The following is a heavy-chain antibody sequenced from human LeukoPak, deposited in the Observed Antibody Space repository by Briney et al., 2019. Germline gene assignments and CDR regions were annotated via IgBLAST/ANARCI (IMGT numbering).Heavy chain of an antibody. V-gene: IGHV4-34*01. CDR3: ASSSGSGSYMGFDY. J-gene: IGHJ4*02. D-gene: IGHD3-10*01. CDR2: INHSGST. Sequence: SETLSLTCAVYGGSFSNFYWSWIRQPPGKGLEWIGEINHSGSTNYNPSLKSRVTISVDPSKNQFSLKLSSVTAADTAVYYCASSSGSGSYMGFDYWGQGTLVTVSS. CDR1: GGSFSNFY.